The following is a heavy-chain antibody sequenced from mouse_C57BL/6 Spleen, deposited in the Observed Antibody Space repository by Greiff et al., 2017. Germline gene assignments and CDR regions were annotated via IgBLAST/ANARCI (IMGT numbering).Heavy chain of an antibody. CDR1: GYTFTDYE. D-gene: IGHD2-4*01. Sequence: VQLQQSGAELVRPGASVTLSCKASGYTFTDYEMHWVKQTPVHGLEWIGAIDPETGGTAYNQKFKGKAILTADKSSSTAYMELRSLTSEDSAVYYCTRREGYYDYAYWGQGTLVTVSA. V-gene: IGHV1-15*01. J-gene: IGHJ3*01. CDR3: TRREGYYDYAY. CDR2: IDPETGGT.